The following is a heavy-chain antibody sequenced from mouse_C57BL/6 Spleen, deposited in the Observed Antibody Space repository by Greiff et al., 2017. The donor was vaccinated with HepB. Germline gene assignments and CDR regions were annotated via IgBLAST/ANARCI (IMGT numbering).Heavy chain of an antibody. CDR1: GYTFTDYY. CDR3: ARLGRRYYAMDY. D-gene: IGHD1-1*01. Sequence: EVQLQQSGPELVKPGASVKISCKASGYTFTDYYMNWVKQSHGKSLEWIGDINPNNGGTSYNQKFKGKATLTVDKSSSTTYMALRSLTSEDSAVYYCARLGRRYYAMDYWGQGTSVTVSS. CDR2: INPNNGGT. V-gene: IGHV1-26*01. J-gene: IGHJ4*01.